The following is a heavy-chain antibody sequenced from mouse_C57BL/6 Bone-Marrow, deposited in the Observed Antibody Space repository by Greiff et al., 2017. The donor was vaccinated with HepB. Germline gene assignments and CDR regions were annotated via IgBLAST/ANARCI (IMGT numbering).Heavy chain of an antibody. CDR3: PKLYGSFWYFDV. V-gene: IGHV14-4*01. CDR1: GFNIKDDY. CDR2: NGDT. Sequence: VQLKQSGAELVRPGASVKLSCTASGFNIKDDYMHWVKQRPENGDTEYASKFPGKATITADTSSNTAHLQLSSLTSEDTAVYYCPKLYGSFWYFDVWGTGTTVTVSS. J-gene: IGHJ1*03. D-gene: IGHD1-1*01.